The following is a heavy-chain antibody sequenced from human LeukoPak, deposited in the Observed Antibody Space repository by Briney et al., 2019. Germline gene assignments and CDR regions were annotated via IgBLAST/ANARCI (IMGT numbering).Heavy chain of an antibody. J-gene: IGHJ4*02. CDR3: ARLAAPQWFGDPEAYYFDY. Sequence: SETLSLTCTVSGGSISSSSYYWGWIRQPPGKGLEWIGSIYYSGSTYYNPSLKSRVTISVDTSKNQFSLKLSSVTAADTAVYYCARLAAPQWFGDPEAYYFDYWGQGTLVTVSS. D-gene: IGHD3-10*01. V-gene: IGHV4-39*01. CDR1: GGSISSSSYY. CDR2: IYYSGST.